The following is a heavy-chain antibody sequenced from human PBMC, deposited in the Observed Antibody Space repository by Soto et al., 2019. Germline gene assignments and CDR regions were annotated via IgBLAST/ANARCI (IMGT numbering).Heavy chain of an antibody. Sequence: ASLKVSCKASGYTFSNYPMHWVRQAPGQRLEWMGWINAGNGNTKYSQKFQGRVTITRDKSASTAYMELSSLRSEDTAVYYCAREPLEYYYYGMDVWGQGTTVTV. V-gene: IGHV1-3*01. CDR1: GYTFSNYP. J-gene: IGHJ6*02. CDR2: INAGNGNT. CDR3: AREPLEYYYYGMDV.